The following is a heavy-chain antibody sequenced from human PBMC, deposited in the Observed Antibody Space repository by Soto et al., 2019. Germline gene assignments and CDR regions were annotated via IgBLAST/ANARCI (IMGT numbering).Heavy chain of an antibody. J-gene: IGHJ5*02. CDR1: GGSFRGFY. CDR3: ARGLVRGAENWFDP. CDR2: INHSGST. Sequence: SQAMSLTWAVDGGSFRGFYCSWIRQPPEKGLEWIGEINHSGSTNYNPSLKGRVTISIDTSTNQSSLKLSSVTAADTVVYYSARGLVRGAENWFDPWGQGTLVTVSS. V-gene: IGHV4-34*01. D-gene: IGHD3-10*01.